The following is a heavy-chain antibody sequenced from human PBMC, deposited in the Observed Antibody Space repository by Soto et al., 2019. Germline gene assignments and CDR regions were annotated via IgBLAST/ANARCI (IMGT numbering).Heavy chain of an antibody. CDR2: IYYTGST. J-gene: IGHJ4*02. V-gene: IGHV4-61*01. D-gene: IGHD2-15*01. CDR3: ARAGFCRGGSCSLDYFDY. Sequence: SETLSLTCTVSGGSVSSSSYYWNWIRQPPGKGLEWIAYIYYTGSTNYNPSLKSRVSISIDTSKNHFSLNLSSVSAADTAVYYCARAGFCRGGSCSLDYFDYWGQGALVTVSS. CDR1: GGSVSSSSYY.